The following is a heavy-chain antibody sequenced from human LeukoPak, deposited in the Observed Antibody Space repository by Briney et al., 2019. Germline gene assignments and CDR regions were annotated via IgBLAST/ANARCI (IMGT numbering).Heavy chain of an antibody. CDR2: MWYDGSNK. V-gene: IGHV3-33*01. Sequence: GGSLILSCAASGFTFSSYGMHWVRQAPGKGLEWVAVMWYDGSNKYYADSVKGRFTISRDNSKNTLYLQMNSLRAEDTAVYYCASGELLYEALDYWGQGTLVTVSS. D-gene: IGHD1-26*01. CDR1: GFTFSSYG. CDR3: ASGELLYEALDY. J-gene: IGHJ4*02.